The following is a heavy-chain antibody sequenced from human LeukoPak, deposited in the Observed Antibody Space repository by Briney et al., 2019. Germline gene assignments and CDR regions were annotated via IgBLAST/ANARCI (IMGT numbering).Heavy chain of an antibody. CDR1: GFTVSSNY. V-gene: IGHV3-53*05. J-gene: IGHJ5*02. D-gene: IGHD5-18*01. Sequence: GGSLRLSCAASGFTVSSNYMSWVRQAPGKGLEWVSVTYSGGTTYYADSVKGRFTISRDNSKNTVYLQMGSLRAEDMAVYYCARASYGYGNNWFDPWGQGTLVTVSS. CDR2: TYSGGTT. CDR3: ARASYGYGNNWFDP.